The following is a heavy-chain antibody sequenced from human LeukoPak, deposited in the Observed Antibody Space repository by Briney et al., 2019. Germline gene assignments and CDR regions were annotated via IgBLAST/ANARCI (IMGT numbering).Heavy chain of an antibody. CDR3: ASSGSTWFH. V-gene: IGHV6-1*01. D-gene: IGHD6-13*01. Sequence: SQTLSLTCAISGDSVSSDSTAWNWIRQSPSRGLESLGRTYYRSKRSRWYNEYAVSVKSRITINPDTSKNQFSLQLSSVTPEDTAVYYCASSGSTWFHWGQGTLVTVSS. CDR2: TYYRSKRSRWYN. J-gene: IGHJ4*02. CDR1: GDSVSSDSTA.